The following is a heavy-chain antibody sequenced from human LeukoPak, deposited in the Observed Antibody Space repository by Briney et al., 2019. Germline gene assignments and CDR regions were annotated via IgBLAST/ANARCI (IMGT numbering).Heavy chain of an antibody. V-gene: IGHV1-2*06. J-gene: IGHJ4*02. D-gene: IGHD5-18*01. Sequence: GASVKVSCKASGYTFTGYYMHWVRQAPGQGLEWMGRINPNSGGTNYAQKFQGRVTMTRDTSISTAYMELSRLRSDDTAVYYCARDCGHSYGHYYFDYWGQGTLVTVSS. CDR2: INPNSGGT. CDR1: GYTFTGYY. CDR3: ARDCGHSYGHYYFDY.